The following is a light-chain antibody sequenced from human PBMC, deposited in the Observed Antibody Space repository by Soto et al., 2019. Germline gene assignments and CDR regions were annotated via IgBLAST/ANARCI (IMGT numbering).Light chain of an antibody. V-gene: IGKV1-5*03. CDR2: KAS. CDR3: QQYNSYSWT. J-gene: IGKJ1*01. Sequence: DIKMTQSPSSLSASVGDRVTITCRASQSISSYLNWYQQKPGKAPKLLIHKASSLESGVPSRFSGSGSGTEFTLTISSLQPDDFATYYCQQYNSYSWTFGQGTKVDIK. CDR1: QSISSY.